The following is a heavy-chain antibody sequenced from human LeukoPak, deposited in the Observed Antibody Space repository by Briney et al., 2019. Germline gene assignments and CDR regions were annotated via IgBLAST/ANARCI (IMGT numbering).Heavy chain of an antibody. CDR1: GGSISSSSYY. CDR3: ASQSGYSYGYGYYFDY. CDR2: IYYSGST. V-gene: IGHV4-39*07. Sequence: PSETLSLTCTVSGGSISSSSYYWGWIRQPPGKGLEWIGSIYYSGSTYYNPSLKSRVTISVDTSKNQFSLKLSSVTAADTAVYYCASQSGYSYGYGYYFDYWGQGTLVTVSS. D-gene: IGHD5-18*01. J-gene: IGHJ4*02.